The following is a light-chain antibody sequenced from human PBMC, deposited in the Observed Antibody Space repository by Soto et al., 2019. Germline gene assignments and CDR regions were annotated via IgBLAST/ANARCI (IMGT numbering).Light chain of an antibody. CDR1: SSNIGSNA. CDR3: AAWDDSLNALV. V-gene: IGLV1-44*01. CDR2: TNS. J-gene: IGLJ3*02. Sequence: QSVLTQPPSASGTPGQRVTISCSGVSSNIGSNAVNWYQQFPGAAPQLLIYTNSQRPSGVPDRFSGSKSGTSASLAITGLQSEDEADYHCAAWDDSLNALVFGGGTKVTGL.